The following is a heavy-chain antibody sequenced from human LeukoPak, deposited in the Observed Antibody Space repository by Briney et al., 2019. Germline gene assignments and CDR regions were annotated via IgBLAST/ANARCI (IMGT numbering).Heavy chain of an antibody. CDR1: GGSISSYY. D-gene: IGHD4-17*01. Sequence: SETLSLTCTVSGGSISSYYWSWIRQPPGKGLEWIGYIYYSGSTNYNPSLKSRVTISVDTSKNQFSLKLSSVTAADTAVYYCARGLIGGWTTVTTNWFDPWGQGTLVTVSS. V-gene: IGHV4-59*12. CDR2: IYYSGST. J-gene: IGHJ5*02. CDR3: ARGLIGGWTTVTTNWFDP.